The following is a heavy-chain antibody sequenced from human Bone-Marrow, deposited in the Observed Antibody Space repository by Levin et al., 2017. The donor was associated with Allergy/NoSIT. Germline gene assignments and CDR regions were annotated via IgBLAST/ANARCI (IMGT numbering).Heavy chain of an antibody. D-gene: IGHD1-26*01. Sequence: RASVKVSCAASGFTFRSYSMNWARQAPGKGLEWVSTISSTSSYIYHAESVKGRFTISRDNAKNSVYLQMSSLRAEDTAVYYCSRDLSLGIPQGFDCWGQGTLVTVSS. CDR3: SRDLSLGIPQGFDC. CDR2: ISSTSSYI. V-gene: IGHV3-21*01. CDR1: GFTFRSYS. J-gene: IGHJ4*02.